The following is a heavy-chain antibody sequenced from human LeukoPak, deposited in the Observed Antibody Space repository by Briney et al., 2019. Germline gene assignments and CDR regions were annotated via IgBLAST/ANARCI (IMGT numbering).Heavy chain of an antibody. CDR2: INSDGSST. CDR3: ARDRPVKYSSYDYYYMDV. J-gene: IGHJ6*03. CDR1: GFTFSSYW. V-gene: IGHV3-74*01. Sequence: GGSLRLSCAASGFTFSSYWMHWVRQAPGKGLVWVSRINSDGSSTSYADSVKGRFTISRDNAKNTLYLQMNSLRAEDTAVYYCARDRPVKYSSYDYYYMDVWGKGTTVTASS. D-gene: IGHD6-6*01.